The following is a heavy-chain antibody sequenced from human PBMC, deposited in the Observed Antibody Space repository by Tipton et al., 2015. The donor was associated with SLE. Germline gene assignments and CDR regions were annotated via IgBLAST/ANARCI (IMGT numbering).Heavy chain of an antibody. V-gene: IGHV3-30*04. Sequence: SLRLSCAASGFTFSSYAMHWVRQAPGKGLEWVAVIWYDGSNKYYADSVKGRFTISRDNSKNTLYLQMNSLRGEDTAVYYCAKELTVTTPFDYWGQGTLVTVSS. CDR3: AKELTVTTPFDY. CDR1: GFTFSSYA. CDR2: IWYDGSNK. J-gene: IGHJ4*02. D-gene: IGHD4-17*01.